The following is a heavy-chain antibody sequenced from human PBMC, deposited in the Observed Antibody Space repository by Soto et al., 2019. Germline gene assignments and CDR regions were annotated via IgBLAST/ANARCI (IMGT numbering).Heavy chain of an antibody. CDR1: GYTFMNYG. D-gene: IGHD3-16*01. CDR2: IFPCSGNT. J-gene: IGHJ4*02. Sequence: GASVKVSCKASGYTFMNYGISWVRQAPGQGLEWMGWIFPCSGNTKYAQKVQGRVTMTTDTSTSTAYMEVRSLRSDDTAVYYCARGQPSYETFYDYWGQGTLVTVSS. CDR3: ARGQPSYETFYDY. V-gene: IGHV1-18*01.